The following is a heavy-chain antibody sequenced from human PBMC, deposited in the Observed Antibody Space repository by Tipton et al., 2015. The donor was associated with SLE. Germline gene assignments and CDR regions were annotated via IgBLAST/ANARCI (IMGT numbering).Heavy chain of an antibody. CDR2: IKQDGSEK. J-gene: IGHJ4*02. Sequence: GSLRLSCAASGFTFSSYWLSWVRQAPGKGLEWVANIKQDGSEKYYVDYVKGRFTISRDNAKNSLYLQMNRLRAEDTAVYYCASGQRQCELPHWGQGTLVTVPS. CDR3: ASGQRQCELPH. V-gene: IGHV3-7*01. D-gene: IGHD1-26*01. CDR1: GFTFSSYW.